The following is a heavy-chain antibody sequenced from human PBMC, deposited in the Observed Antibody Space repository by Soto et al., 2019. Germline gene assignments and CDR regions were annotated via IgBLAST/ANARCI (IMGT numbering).Heavy chain of an antibody. Sequence: SETLSLTCTVSGGSISSGGYYWSWIRQHPGKGLEWIGYIYYSGSTYYNPSLKSRVTISVDTSKNQFSLKLSSVTAADTAVYYCARFPTYYHSSGYYPYYYYGMDVWGQGTTVTVSS. V-gene: IGHV4-31*03. D-gene: IGHD3-22*01. CDR2: IYYSGST. CDR1: GGSISSGGYY. J-gene: IGHJ6*02. CDR3: ARFPTYYHSSGYYPYYYYGMDV.